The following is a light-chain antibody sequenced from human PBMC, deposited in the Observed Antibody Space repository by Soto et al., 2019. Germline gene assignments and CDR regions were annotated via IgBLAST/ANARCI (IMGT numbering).Light chain of an antibody. CDR3: GQFVSAPPRT. CDR2: GVS. Sequence: EIVLTQSPGTLSLSPGERATLSCRASQSVSSTFLAWYQQKPGQAPRLLIYGVSKRATGIPDRFSGSRSGTDFTLIISRLEPDDFSVYFCGQFVSAPPRTFGQGTKVEIK. V-gene: IGKV3-20*01. CDR1: QSVSSTF. J-gene: IGKJ1*01.